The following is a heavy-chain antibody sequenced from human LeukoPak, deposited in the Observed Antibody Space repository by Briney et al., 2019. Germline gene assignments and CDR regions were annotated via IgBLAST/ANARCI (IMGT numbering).Heavy chain of an antibody. CDR1: GGSISSSNW. CDR3: ARHPGQWLEYNWFDP. D-gene: IGHD6-19*01. CDR2: IYHSGST. J-gene: IGHJ5*02. Sequence: SETLSLTCAVSGGSISSSNWWSWVRQPPGKGLEWIGEIYHSGSTNYNPSLKSRVTISVDKSKNQFSLKLSSVTAADTAVYYCARHPGQWLEYNWFDPWGQGTLVTVSS. V-gene: IGHV4-4*02.